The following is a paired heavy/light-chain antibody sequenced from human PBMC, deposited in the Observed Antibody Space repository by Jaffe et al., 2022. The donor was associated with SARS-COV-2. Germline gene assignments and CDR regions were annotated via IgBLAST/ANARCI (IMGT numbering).Light chain of an antibody. Sequence: EIVLTQSPGTLSLSPGERATLSCRASQSVSSSYLAWYQQKPGQAPRLLIYGASSRATGIPDRFSGSGSGTDFTLTISRLEPEDFAVYYCQQYGSSPATFGQGTKVEIK. J-gene: IGKJ1*01. CDR1: QSVSSSY. CDR3: QQYGSSPAT. V-gene: IGKV3-20*01. CDR2: GAS.
Heavy chain of an antibody. D-gene: IGHD2-21*02. J-gene: IGHJ3*02. Sequence: QVQLVQSGAEVKKPGSSVKVSCKASGGTFSSYAISWVRQAPGQGLEWMGGIIPIFGTANYAQKFQGRVTITADESTSTAYMELSSLRSEDTAVYYCARARVLLAYCGGDCYTSDAFDIWGQGTMVTVSS. V-gene: IGHV1-69*01. CDR1: GGTFSSYA. CDR2: IIPIFGTA. CDR3: ARARVLLAYCGGDCYTSDAFDI.